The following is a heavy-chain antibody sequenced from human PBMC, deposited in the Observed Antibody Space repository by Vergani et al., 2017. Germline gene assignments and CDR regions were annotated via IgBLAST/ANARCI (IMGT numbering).Heavy chain of an antibody. CDR1: GFTFSSYA. J-gene: IGHJ4*02. V-gene: IGHV3-23*04. D-gene: IGHD3-22*01. CDR2: ISGSGGST. Sequence: EVQLVESGGGVVRPGESLRLSCAASGFTFSSYAMSWVRQAPGKGLEWVSAISGSGGSTYYADSVKDRFTISRDNSKNTLYLQMNSLRAEDTAVYYCAKSVCYDSSGYYSPFDYWGQGTLVTVSS. CDR3: AKSVCYDSSGYYSPFDY.